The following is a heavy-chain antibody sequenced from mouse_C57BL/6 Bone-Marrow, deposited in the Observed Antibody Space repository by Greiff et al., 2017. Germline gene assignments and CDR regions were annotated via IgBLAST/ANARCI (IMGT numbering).Heavy chain of an antibody. D-gene: IGHD1-1*01. Sequence: EVQLVESGGGLVQPGGSLKLSCAASGFTFSDYYMYWVRQTPEKRLEWVAYISNGGGSTYYPDTVKGRFTISRDNAKNTLYLQMSGLKSEDTAMYYCARHHCGSSYGYFDVWGTGTTVTVSS. V-gene: IGHV5-12*01. CDR2: ISNGGGST. CDR3: ARHHCGSSYGYFDV. J-gene: IGHJ1*03. CDR1: GFTFSDYY.